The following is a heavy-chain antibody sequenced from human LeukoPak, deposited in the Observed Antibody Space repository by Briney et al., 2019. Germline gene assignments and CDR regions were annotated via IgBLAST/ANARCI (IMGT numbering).Heavy chain of an antibody. J-gene: IGHJ3*02. CDR1: GFTVSSNY. Sequence: GSLRLSCAVSGFTVSSNYMSWVRQAPGKGLEWVSVIYSGGSTYYADSVKGRFTISRDNSKNTLYLQMNSLRAEDTAVYYCASDQRGCSGGSCYSRAFDIWGQGTMVTVSS. CDR3: ASDQRGCSGGSCYSRAFDI. V-gene: IGHV3-53*01. D-gene: IGHD2-15*01. CDR2: IYSGGST.